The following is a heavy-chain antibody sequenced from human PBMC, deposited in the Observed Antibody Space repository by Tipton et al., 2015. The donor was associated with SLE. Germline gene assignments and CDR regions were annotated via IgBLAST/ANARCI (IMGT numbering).Heavy chain of an antibody. J-gene: IGHJ3*02. CDR1: GGSISSGDYY. Sequence: TLSLTCTVSGGSISSGDYYWSWIRQHPGKGLEWIGYIYYSGSTYYNPSLKSRVTISVDTSKNQFSLKLSSVTAADTAVYYCATRAMVRGAFDIWGQGTMVTVSS. CDR2: IYYSGST. D-gene: IGHD3-10*01. CDR3: ATRAMVRGAFDI. V-gene: IGHV4-31*03.